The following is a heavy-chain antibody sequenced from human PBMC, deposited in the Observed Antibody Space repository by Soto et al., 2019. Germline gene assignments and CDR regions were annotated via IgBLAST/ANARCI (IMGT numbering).Heavy chain of an antibody. V-gene: IGHV4-30-4*01. D-gene: IGHD5-18*01. CDR2: IYYSGST. J-gene: IGHJ6*02. CDR3: ARASPVVTDV. CDR1: GGSISSGDYY. Sequence: QVQLQESGPGLVKPSQTLSLTCTVSGGSISSGDYYWSWIRQPPGKGLEWIGYIYYSGSTYYNPCIKSRVTTSGDTSQTQYSLKLSSVTAADTAVYYCARASPVVTDVWGQGTTVTVSS.